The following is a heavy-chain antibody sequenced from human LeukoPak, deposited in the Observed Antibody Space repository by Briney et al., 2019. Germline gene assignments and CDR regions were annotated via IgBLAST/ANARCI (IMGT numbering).Heavy chain of an antibody. CDR2: IYYSGST. J-gene: IGHJ3*02. Sequence: PSETLSLTCTVSGGSISSYYWSWIRQPPGKGLERIRYIYYSGSTNYNPSLKSRVTISVDTSKNQFSLKLSSVTAADTAVYYCARVKNSGWADAFDIWGQGTMVTVSS. CDR3: ARVKNSGWADAFDI. D-gene: IGHD6-19*01. V-gene: IGHV4-59*01. CDR1: GGSISSYY.